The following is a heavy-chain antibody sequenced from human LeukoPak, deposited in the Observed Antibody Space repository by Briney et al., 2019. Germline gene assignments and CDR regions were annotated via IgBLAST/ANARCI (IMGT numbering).Heavy chain of an antibody. CDR2: IYSGGST. J-gene: IGHJ6*03. CDR3: ARDIAITMIGGGYMDV. V-gene: IGHV3-53*01. CDR1: GFTVSSNY. Sequence: GGSLRLSCAASGFTVSSNYMSWVRQAPGKGLEWVSVIYSGGSTYYADSVKGRFTISRDNSKNTLYLQMNSLRAEDTAVYYCARDIAITMIGGGYMDVWGKGTTVTVSS. D-gene: IGHD3-10*02.